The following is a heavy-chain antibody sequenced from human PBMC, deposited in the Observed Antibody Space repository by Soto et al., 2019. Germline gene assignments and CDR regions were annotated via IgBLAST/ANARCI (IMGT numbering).Heavy chain of an antibody. CDR1: GGSISSYY. J-gene: IGHJ6*02. Sequence: PSETLSLTCTVSGGSISSYYWSWIRQPAGKGLEWIGRIYTSGSTNYNPSLKSRVTMSVDTSKNQFSLKLSSVTAADTAVYYCAREGHSSGWYDYYYGMDVWGQGTTVTVSS. V-gene: IGHV4-4*07. CDR3: AREGHSSGWYDYYYGMDV. D-gene: IGHD6-19*01. CDR2: IYTSGST.